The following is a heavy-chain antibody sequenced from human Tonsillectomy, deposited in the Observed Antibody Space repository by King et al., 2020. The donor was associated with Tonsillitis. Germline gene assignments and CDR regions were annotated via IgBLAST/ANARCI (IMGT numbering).Heavy chain of an antibody. CDR1: GFTFSSYG. CDR3: AKERGGSAMAGALPPTHYYYGMDV. D-gene: IGHD6-19*01. Sequence: QLVQSGGGVVQPGRSLRLSCEGSGFTFSSYGIHWVRQAPGKGLEWVAVISYDGSIQYYVNSVKGRFTLSRDNSKNTVYLQMKSLRAEDTAVYYCAKERGGSAMAGALPPTHYYYGMDVWGQGTTVSVSS. CDR2: ISYDGSIQ. V-gene: IGHV3-30*18. J-gene: IGHJ6*02.